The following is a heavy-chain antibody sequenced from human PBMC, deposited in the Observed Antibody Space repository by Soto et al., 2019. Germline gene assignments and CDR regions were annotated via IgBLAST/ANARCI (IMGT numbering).Heavy chain of an antibody. J-gene: IGHJ4*02. V-gene: IGHV1-58*01. Sequence: SVKVSCKASGFTFTSSAVQWVRQARGQRLEWIGWIVVGSGNTNYAQKFQERVTITRDMSTSTAYMELSSLRSEDTAVYYCAADGPRGYSYGLNYWGQGTLVTVSS. CDR2: IVVGSGNT. CDR1: GFTFTSSA. CDR3: AADGPRGYSYGLNY. D-gene: IGHD5-18*01.